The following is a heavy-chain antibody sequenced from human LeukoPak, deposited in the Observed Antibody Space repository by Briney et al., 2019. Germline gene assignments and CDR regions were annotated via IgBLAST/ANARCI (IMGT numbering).Heavy chain of an antibody. Sequence: SETLSLTCAVYGGSFSGYYWSWIRQPPGKGLEWIGEINHSGSTNYNPSLKSRVTISVDTSKNQFSLKLSSVTAADTAVYYCARGVAVATTAGGTYYFDYWGREPWSPSPQ. J-gene: IGHJ4*02. CDR3: ARGVAVATTAGGTYYFDY. CDR1: GGSFSGYY. V-gene: IGHV4-34*01. CDR2: INHSGST. D-gene: IGHD6-19*01.